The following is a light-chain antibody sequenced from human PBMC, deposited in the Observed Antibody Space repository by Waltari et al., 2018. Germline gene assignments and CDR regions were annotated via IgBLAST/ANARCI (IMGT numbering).Light chain of an antibody. CDR3: QQRSDWPRIT. Sequence: EIVFTQSPATLSLSPGERATLSCRASQSVSSYLAWYQQKPGQAPRLLIFDASNGATGIPARVSGSGSGTDFTLTISSLEPEDFAVYYCQQRSDWPRITFGQGTRLEIK. CDR2: DAS. CDR1: QSVSSY. V-gene: IGKV3-11*01. J-gene: IGKJ5*01.